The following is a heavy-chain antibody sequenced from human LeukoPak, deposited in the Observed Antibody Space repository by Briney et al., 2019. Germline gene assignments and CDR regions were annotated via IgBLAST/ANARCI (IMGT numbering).Heavy chain of an antibody. Sequence: PSETLSLTCAVSGGSISSSNWWSWVRQPPGKGLEWIGEINHSGSTDYNPSLKSRVTISVDTSKNQFSLKLSSVTAADTAVYYCARTGDYYDSSGYSYYYYYYMDVWGQGTLVTVSS. D-gene: IGHD3-22*01. J-gene: IGHJ6*03. V-gene: IGHV4-4*02. CDR3: ARTGDYYDSSGYSYYYYYYMDV. CDR2: INHSGST. CDR1: GGSISSSNW.